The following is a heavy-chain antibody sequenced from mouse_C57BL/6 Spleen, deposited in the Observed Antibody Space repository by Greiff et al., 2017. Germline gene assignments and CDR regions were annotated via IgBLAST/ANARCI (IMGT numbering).Heavy chain of an antibody. CDR1: GYTFTDYT. CDR3: GRHEDNYLDY. V-gene: IGHV1-62-2*01. J-gene: IGHJ4*01. D-gene: IGHD1-3*01. CDR2: FYPGSGSI. Sequence: VQLVESGAELVKPGASVKLSCKASGYTFTDYTIHWVKQRSGQGLEWIGWFYPGSGSITYNEKFKDKATLTADKSSRTVYMELSSLTSEDSAVXFSGRHEDNYLDYWGQGTSVTVSS.